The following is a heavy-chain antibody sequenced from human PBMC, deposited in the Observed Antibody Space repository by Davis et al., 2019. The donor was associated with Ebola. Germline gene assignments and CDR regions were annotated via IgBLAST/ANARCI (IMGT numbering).Heavy chain of an antibody. Sequence: MPSETLSLTCAVYGGSFSAYYWSWIRQPPGKGLEWIGEINHSGSTNYNPSLKSRVTISVDTSKNQFSLKLSSVTAADTAVYYCARGRRYTDAFDIWGQGTMVTVSS. CDR3: ARGRRYTDAFDI. CDR1: GGSFSAYY. V-gene: IGHV4-34*01. D-gene: IGHD3-9*01. CDR2: INHSGST. J-gene: IGHJ3*02.